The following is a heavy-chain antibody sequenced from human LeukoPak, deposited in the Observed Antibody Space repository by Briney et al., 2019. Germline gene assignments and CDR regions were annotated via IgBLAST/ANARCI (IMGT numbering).Heavy chain of an antibody. CDR2: IWYDGSNK. V-gene: IGHV3-33*06. Sequence: GGSLRLSCAASGFTFSSYGMPWVRQAPGKGLEWVAVIWYDGSNKYYADSVKGRFTISRDNSKNTLYLQMNSLRAEDTAVYYCAKDLSGWYMDYFDYWGQGTLVTVSS. CDR1: GFTFSSYG. D-gene: IGHD6-19*01. CDR3: AKDLSGWYMDYFDY. J-gene: IGHJ4*02.